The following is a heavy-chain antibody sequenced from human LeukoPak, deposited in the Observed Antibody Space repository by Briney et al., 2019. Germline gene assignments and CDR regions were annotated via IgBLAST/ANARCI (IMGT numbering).Heavy chain of an antibody. D-gene: IGHD2-2*01. CDR3: ARDFGYCSSTSCYDYYGMDV. CDR2: ISSSSSYI. V-gene: IGHV3-21*01. CDR1: GFTFSSYS. Sequence: GGSLRLSCAASGFTFSSYSMNWVRQALGKGLEWVSSISSSSSYIYYADSVKGRFTISRDNAKNSLYLQMNSLRAEDTAVYYCARDFGYCSSTSCYDYYGMDVWGQGTTVTVSS. J-gene: IGHJ6*02.